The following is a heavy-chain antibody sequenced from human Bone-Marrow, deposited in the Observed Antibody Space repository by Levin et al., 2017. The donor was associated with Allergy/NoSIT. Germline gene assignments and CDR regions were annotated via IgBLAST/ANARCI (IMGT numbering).Heavy chain of an antibody. CDR1: GDSISSGGYY. D-gene: IGHD6-19*01. Sequence: SQTLSLTCTVSGDSISSGGYYWTWIRQPSGRGLEYIGFISDSGRNFYTPSLKSRLSLSLDTSTNQCSLKLTSVTGADTAVYYCARGVAGGFGWFDPWGQGTLVTVSS. CDR3: ARGVAGGFGWFDP. V-gene: IGHV4-31*03. J-gene: IGHJ5*02. CDR2: ISDSGRN.